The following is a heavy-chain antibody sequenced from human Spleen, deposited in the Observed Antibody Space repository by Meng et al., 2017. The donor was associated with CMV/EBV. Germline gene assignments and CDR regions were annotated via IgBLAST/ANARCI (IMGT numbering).Heavy chain of an antibody. V-gene: IGHV4-34*01. CDR1: GGSFSGYY. CDR2: INHSGST. D-gene: IGHD3-3*01. J-gene: IGHJ4*02. Sequence: SETLSLTCAVYGGSFSGYYWSWIRQPPGKGLEWIGEINHSGSTNYNPSLKSRVTMSVDTSKNQFSLRVTSVTAADTAVYYCARVPARFWSGYLDYWGQGTLVTVSS. CDR3: ARVPARFWSGYLDY.